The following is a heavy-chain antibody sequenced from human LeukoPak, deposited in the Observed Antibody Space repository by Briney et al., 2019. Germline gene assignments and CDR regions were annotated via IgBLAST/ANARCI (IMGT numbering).Heavy chain of an antibody. CDR2: IYYSGST. J-gene: IGHJ4*02. D-gene: IGHD3-22*01. CDR1: GGSISSYY. Sequence: SETLSLTCTVSGGSISSYYWSWIRQPPGKGLEWIGYIYYSGSTNYNPSLKSRVTISVDTSKNQFSLKLSSVTAADTAVYYCARLHDSSGYWGPAYYFDCWGQGTLVTVSS. V-gene: IGHV4-59*08. CDR3: ARLHDSSGYWGPAYYFDC.